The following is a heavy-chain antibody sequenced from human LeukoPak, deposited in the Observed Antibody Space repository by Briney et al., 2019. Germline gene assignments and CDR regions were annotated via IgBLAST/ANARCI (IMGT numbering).Heavy chain of an antibody. CDR2: INYSGRT. J-gene: IGHJ6*03. Sequence: PSETLSLTCTISDDSISNNRYFWAWIRQPPGKGLEWIGSINYSGRTYYNPSLKSRVTISVDTSKNQFSLKLSSVTAADTAVYYCARGLRWNDYDYYYYYYYMDVWGKGTTVTVSS. D-gene: IGHD5-12*01. V-gene: IGHV4-39*07. CDR1: DDSISNNRYF. CDR3: ARGLRWNDYDYYYYYYYMDV.